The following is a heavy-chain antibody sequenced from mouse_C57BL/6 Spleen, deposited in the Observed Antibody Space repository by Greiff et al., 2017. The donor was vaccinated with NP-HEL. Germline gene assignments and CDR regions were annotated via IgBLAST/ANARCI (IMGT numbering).Heavy chain of an antibody. CDR3: AGDYYAGRGCAMDY. J-gene: IGHJ4*01. Sequence: EVQLQQSGAELVKPGASVKLSCTASGFTFKDYYMHWVKQRTEQGLEWIGRIDPEDGDTKYAPKFKGKATLTADTPSNTAYLQLSSLTSEASAVSYCAGDYYAGRGCAMDYWGQGTSVTVSA. CDR1: GFTFKDYY. CDR2: IDPEDGDT. V-gene: IGHV14-2*01. D-gene: IGHD1-1*01.